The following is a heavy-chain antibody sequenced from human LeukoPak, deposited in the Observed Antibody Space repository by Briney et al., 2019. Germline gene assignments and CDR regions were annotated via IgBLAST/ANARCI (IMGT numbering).Heavy chain of an antibody. D-gene: IGHD3-22*01. J-gene: IGHJ3*02. CDR1: GFTFSSYS. Sequence: GALRLSCAASGFTFSSYSMNWVRQAPGKGLEWVSYISSSSSTIYYADSVKGRFTISRDNAKNSLYLQMNSLRAEDTAVYYCAAPRNYYDSSGYYVGDAFDIWGQGTMVTVSS. CDR3: AAPRNYYDSSGYYVGDAFDI. CDR2: ISSSSSTI. V-gene: IGHV3-48*01.